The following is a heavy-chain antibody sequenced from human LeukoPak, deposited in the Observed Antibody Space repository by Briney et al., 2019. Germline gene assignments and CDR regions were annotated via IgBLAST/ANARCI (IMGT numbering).Heavy chain of an antibody. CDR3: ARVVPAAMRQTTVTTGDY. CDR2: IYTSGTT. CDR1: GESIRNYY. D-gene: IGHD2-2*01. V-gene: IGHV4-4*07. J-gene: IGHJ4*02. Sequence: SETLSLTCSVSGESIRNYYWSWIRQPAGKGLEWIGRIYTSGTTDYNPSLKSRLTMSVDTSKNQFSLKLSSVTAADTAVYYCARVVPAAMRQTTVTTGDYWGQGTLVTVSS.